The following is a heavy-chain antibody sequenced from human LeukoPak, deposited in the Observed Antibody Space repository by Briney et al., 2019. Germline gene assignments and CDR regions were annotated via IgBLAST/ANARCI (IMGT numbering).Heavy chain of an antibody. Sequence: GRSLRLSCSASGFTFDDYAMHWVRQAPGKGLEWVSGISWNSGSIGYADSVKGRFTISRVNAKNSLYLQMNSLRAEDTALYYCAKAQYCSSTSCYWDYWGQGTLVTVSS. V-gene: IGHV3-9*01. D-gene: IGHD2-2*01. CDR1: GFTFDDYA. CDR3: AKAQYCSSTSCYWDY. J-gene: IGHJ4*02. CDR2: ISWNSGSI.